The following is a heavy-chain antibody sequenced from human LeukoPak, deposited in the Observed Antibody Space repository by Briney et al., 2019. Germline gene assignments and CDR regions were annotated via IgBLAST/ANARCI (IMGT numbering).Heavy chain of an antibody. CDR3: ARAMIVAAGTGAIDI. CDR2: FSATDGST. J-gene: IGHJ3*02. D-gene: IGHD6-13*01. V-gene: IGHV3-23*01. Sequence: GGSLRLSCAASGFIFNTYAMTWVRLSPGKGLEWVSAFSATDGSTQYADSLKGRFTISRDNSKNTLYLQMNNLRAEDTGLYYCARAMIVAAGTGAIDIWGQGTMVTVSS. CDR1: GFIFNTYA.